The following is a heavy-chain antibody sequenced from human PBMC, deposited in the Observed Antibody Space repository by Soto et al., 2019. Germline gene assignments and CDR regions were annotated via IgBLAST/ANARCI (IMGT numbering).Heavy chain of an antibody. CDR3: ARVGTIGTLWY. CDR2: IYYSGST. Sequence: SETLSHTCPFSGLSISTYYWSWIRQPPGKGLEWIGYIYYSGSTNYNPSLKSRVTISVDTSKNQFSLKLSSVTAVDTAVYYCARVGTIGTLWYWGKGTKVTVSS. V-gene: IGHV4-59*01. D-gene: IGHD1-1*01. J-gene: IGHJ4*02. CDR1: GLSISTYY.